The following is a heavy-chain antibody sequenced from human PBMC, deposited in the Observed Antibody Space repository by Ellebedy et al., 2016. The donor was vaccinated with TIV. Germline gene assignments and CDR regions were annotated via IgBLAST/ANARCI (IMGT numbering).Heavy chain of an antibody. D-gene: IGHD3-9*01. J-gene: IGHJ4*02. Sequence: AASVKVSCKVSGYFLSEISMHWVRQAPGKGLEWMGGFDLEDREIIYAQNLQGRVTMTDDTSTDTAYMKLSSLTSEDTAVYFCAIAPIDVLTGYARFDYWGQGTLVTVSS. V-gene: IGHV1-24*01. CDR2: FDLEDREI. CDR1: GYFLSEIS. CDR3: AIAPIDVLTGYARFDY.